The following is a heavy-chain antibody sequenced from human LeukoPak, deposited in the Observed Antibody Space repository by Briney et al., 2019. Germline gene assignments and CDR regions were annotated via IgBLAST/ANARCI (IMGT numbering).Heavy chain of an antibody. Sequence: GRYLRLSCAASGFTFSSYGMHWVRQAPGKGLEWVAVIWYDGSNKFYADSAKGRFTISRDNSKNTLYLQMNSLRAEDTAVYYCAKDLAGYSSGWYHYWGQGTLVTVSS. D-gene: IGHD6-19*01. CDR2: IWYDGSNK. CDR1: GFTFSSYG. V-gene: IGHV3-33*06. CDR3: AKDLAGYSSGWYHY. J-gene: IGHJ4*02.